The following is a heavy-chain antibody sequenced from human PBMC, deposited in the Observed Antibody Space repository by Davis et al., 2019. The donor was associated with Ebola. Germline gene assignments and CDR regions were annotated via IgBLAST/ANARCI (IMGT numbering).Heavy chain of an antibody. D-gene: IGHD6-19*01. Sequence: GESLKISCAASGFTFSSYAMSWVRQAPGKGLAWVSAISGSGGSTYYADSVKGRFTLSRDNSKNTLYLQMNSLRAEDTAVYYCAKGLRGGWYQDAFDIWGQGTMVTVSS. J-gene: IGHJ3*02. CDR2: ISGSGGST. V-gene: IGHV3-23*01. CDR3: AKGLRGGWYQDAFDI. CDR1: GFTFSSYA.